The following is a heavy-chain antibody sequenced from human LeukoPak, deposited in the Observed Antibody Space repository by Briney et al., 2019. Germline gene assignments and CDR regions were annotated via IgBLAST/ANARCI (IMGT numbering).Heavy chain of an antibody. Sequence: GASVKVSCKASGGTFSSYAISWVRQAPGQGLEWMGGIIPIFGTANYAQKFQGRVTITADESTSTAYMELSSLRSEDTAVYYCSGSLDYGGYYCDSIDYWGQGTLVTVSS. CDR3: SGSLDYGGYYCDSIDY. D-gene: IGHD3-22*01. CDR2: IIPIFGTA. J-gene: IGHJ4*02. CDR1: GGTFSSYA. V-gene: IGHV1-69*13.